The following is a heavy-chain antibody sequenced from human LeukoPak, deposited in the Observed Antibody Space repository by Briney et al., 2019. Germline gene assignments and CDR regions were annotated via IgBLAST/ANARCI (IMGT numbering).Heavy chain of an antibody. J-gene: IGHJ4*02. D-gene: IGHD6-13*01. CDR1: GYTFTSYY. V-gene: IGHV1-46*01. CDR3: ARFPASSSWYKGELFDY. CDR2: INPSGGST. Sequence: ASVKASCKASGYTFTSYYMHWVRQAPGQGLEWMGIINPSGGSTSYAQKFQGRVTMTRDTSTSTVYMELSSLRSEDTAVYYCARFPASSSWYKGELFDYWGQGTLVTVSS.